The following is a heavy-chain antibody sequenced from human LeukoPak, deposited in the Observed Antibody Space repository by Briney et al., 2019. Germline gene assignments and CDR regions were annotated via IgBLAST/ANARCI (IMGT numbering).Heavy chain of an antibody. CDR3: ATEASDTSLLDY. CDR2: IYYHGST. CDR1: GGSISSSSYY. Sequence: PSETLSLTCTVSGGSISSSSYYWGWIRQPPGKGLEWIWSIYYHGSTYYNPSLKSRVTISVDMSKNQFFLKLSSVTAADTAVYYCATEASDTSLLDYWGQGTLVTVSS. J-gene: IGHJ4*02. V-gene: IGHV4-39*07. D-gene: IGHD1-26*01.